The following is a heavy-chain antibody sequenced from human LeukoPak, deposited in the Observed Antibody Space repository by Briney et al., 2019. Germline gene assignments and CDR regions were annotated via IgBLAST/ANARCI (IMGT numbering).Heavy chain of an antibody. V-gene: IGHV3-33*01. CDR2: IWYDGSNK. J-gene: IGHJ6*04. D-gene: IGHD2-2*01. CDR1: AFTFSSYG. Sequence: GGSLRLSCAASAFTFSSYGMHWVRQAPGKGLEWVAVIWYDGSNKYYADSVKGRFTISRDNSKNTLYLQMNSLRAEDTAVYYCARDQVMCSSTSCFSDPYGMDVWGKGTTVTVSS. CDR3: ARDQVMCSSTSCFSDPYGMDV.